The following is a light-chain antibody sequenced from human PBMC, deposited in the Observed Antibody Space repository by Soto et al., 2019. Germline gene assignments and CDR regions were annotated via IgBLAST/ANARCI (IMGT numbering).Light chain of an antibody. CDR3: QQSYSTPLT. V-gene: IGKV4-1*01. Sequence: DIVMTQSPDSLAVPLGERATINCKSSQSVLYSSNNKNYLAWYQQKPGQPPKLLIYWASTRESGVPDRFSGSGSGTDFTLTISSLQAEDVAVYYCQQSYSTPLTFGGGTKVEIK. CDR2: WAS. CDR1: QSVLYSSNNKNY. J-gene: IGKJ4*01.